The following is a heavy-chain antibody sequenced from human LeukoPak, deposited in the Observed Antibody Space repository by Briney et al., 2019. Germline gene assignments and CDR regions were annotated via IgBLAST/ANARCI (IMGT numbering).Heavy chain of an antibody. CDR3: ARDTLTDIAARPLGY. J-gene: IGHJ4*02. CDR2: ISNSGGTK. CDR1: GFTFGDYY. V-gene: IGHV3-11*01. Sequence: GGSLRLSCAASGFTFGDYYMAWIRQAPGKGLEYISDISNSGGTKYYADSVKDRFTISRDNAKNSLILQMDRLTFEDTAIYYCARDTLTDIAARPLGYWGQGTLVTVSS. D-gene: IGHD6-6*01.